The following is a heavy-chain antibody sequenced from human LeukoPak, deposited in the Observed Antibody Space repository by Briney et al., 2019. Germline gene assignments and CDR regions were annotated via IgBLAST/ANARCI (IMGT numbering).Heavy chain of an antibody. D-gene: IGHD6-19*01. CDR1: GYTFSSYG. CDR2: ISAYNGNT. J-gene: IGHJ4*02. V-gene: IGHV1-18*01. Sequence: ASVTVSCKASGYTFSSYGISWVRQAPGQGLEWMGWISAYNGNTNYAQKLQGRVTMTTDTSTSTAYMELRSLRSDDTAVYYCATAETISSGWYVGIYWGQGTLVTVSS. CDR3: ATAETISSGWYVGIY.